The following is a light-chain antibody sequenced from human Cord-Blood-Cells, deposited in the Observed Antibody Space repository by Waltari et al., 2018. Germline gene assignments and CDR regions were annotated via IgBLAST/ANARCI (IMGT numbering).Light chain of an antibody. Sequence: DIQMTQSPSSLSASVGDRVTTTCQASQDISNYLNWYQQKPGKAPKLLIYDASNLETGVPSRFSGSGSGTDFTFTISSLQPEDIATYYCQQYDNLPRTFGPGTKVDIK. CDR3: QQYDNLPRT. J-gene: IGKJ3*01. CDR2: DAS. CDR1: QDISNY. V-gene: IGKV1-33*01.